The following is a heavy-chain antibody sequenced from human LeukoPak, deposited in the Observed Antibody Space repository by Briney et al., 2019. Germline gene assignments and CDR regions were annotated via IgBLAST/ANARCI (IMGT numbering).Heavy chain of an antibody. CDR2: IASDGSST. D-gene: IGHD4-23*01. CDR3: ARGRPHGNDY. V-gene: IGHV3-74*01. J-gene: IGHJ4*02. CDR1: GFTFSSYW. Sequence: GSLRLSCAASGFTFSSYWMNWVRQAPGKGLVWVSRIASDGSSTTYADSVKGRFSISRDNAKSTLYLQMNSLRVEDTAVYYCARGRPHGNDYWGQGTLVTVSS.